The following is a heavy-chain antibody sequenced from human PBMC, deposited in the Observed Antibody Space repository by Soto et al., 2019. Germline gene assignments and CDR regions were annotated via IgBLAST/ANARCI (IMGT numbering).Heavy chain of an antibody. D-gene: IGHD2-2*01. V-gene: IGHV4-59*01. CDR3: ARDRGVVPAAMGGMDV. J-gene: IGHJ6*02. CDR1: GGSISSYY. CDR2: IYYSGST. Sequence: SETLSLTCTVSGGSISSYYWSWIRQPPGKGLEWIGYIYYSGSTNYNPSLKSRVTISVDTSKNQFSLKLSSVTAADTAVYYCARDRGVVPAAMGGMDVWGQGTTVTVSS.